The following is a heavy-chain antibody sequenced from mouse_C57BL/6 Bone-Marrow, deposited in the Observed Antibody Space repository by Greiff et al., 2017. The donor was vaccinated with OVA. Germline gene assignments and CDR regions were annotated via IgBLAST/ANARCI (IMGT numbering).Heavy chain of an antibody. J-gene: IGHJ1*03. Sequence: EVKVVESGGGLVKPGGSLKLSCAASGFTFSDYGMHWVRQAPEKGLEWVAYISSGSSTIYYADTVKGRFTISRDNAKNTLFLQMTSLRSEDTAMYYCARGAYSNYGYFDVWGTGTTVTVSS. V-gene: IGHV5-17*01. CDR3: ARGAYSNYGYFDV. CDR1: GFTFSDYG. D-gene: IGHD2-5*01. CDR2: ISSGSSTI.